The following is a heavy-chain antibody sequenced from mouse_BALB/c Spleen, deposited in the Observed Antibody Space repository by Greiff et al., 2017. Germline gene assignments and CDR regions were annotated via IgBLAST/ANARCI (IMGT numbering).Heavy chain of an antibody. CDR1: GFTFTDYY. D-gene: IGHD1-1*01. CDR3: ARAPSGSSYWYFDV. V-gene: IGHV7-3*02. J-gene: IGHJ1*01. Sequence: EVKLMESGGGLVQPGGSLRLSCATSGFTFTDYYMSWVRQPPGKALEWLGFIRNKANGYTTEYSASVKGRFTISRDNSQSILYLQMNTLRAEDSATYYCARAPSGSSYWYFDVWGAGTTVTVSS. CDR2: IRNKANGYTT.